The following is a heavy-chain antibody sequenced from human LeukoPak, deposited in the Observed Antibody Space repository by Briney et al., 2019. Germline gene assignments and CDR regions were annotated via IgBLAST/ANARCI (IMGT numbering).Heavy chain of an antibody. D-gene: IGHD2-2*01. CDR2: TYYRSKGYN. CDR3: ARARCSSTSCTHEIDY. J-gene: IGHJ4*02. Sequence: SQTLSLTCAISGDSVSSNSAAWNWIRQSPSRGLEWLGRTYYRSKGYNDYAVSVKSRITINPDTSKNQFSLQLNSVTPEDTAVYYCARARCSSTSCTHEIDYWGQGTLVTVSS. V-gene: IGHV6-1*01. CDR1: GDSVSSNSAA.